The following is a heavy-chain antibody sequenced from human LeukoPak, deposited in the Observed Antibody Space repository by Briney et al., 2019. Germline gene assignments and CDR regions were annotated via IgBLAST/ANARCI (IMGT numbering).Heavy chain of an antibody. D-gene: IGHD6-19*01. CDR1: GFTFSSYA. Sequence: GGSLRLSCAASGFTFSSYAMSWVRQAPGKGLEWVSTISDSGGSTYHADSVKGRFAISRDNSKSTLFLQMNSLRADDPAVYYCAKAVAGLIGDFQHWGQGTQVTVSS. CDR2: ISDSGGST. CDR3: AKAVAGLIGDFQH. J-gene: IGHJ1*01. V-gene: IGHV3-23*01.